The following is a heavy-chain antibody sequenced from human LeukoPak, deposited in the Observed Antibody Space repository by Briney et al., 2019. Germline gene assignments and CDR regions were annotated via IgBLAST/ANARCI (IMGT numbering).Heavy chain of an antibody. CDR1: GFTFSSYG. Sequence: GGALRLSCAASGFTFSSYGMHWVRQAPGKGLEGVAVISYDGGNKYYADSVKSRFTISRDNSKNTLYLQMNSLRAEDTAVYYCAKLTKENWFDPWGQGTLVTVSS. D-gene: IGHD3-9*01. CDR2: ISYDGGNK. V-gene: IGHV3-30*18. J-gene: IGHJ5*02. CDR3: AKLTKENWFDP.